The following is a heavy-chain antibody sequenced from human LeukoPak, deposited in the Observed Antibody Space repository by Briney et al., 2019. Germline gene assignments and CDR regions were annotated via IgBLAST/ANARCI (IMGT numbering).Heavy chain of an antibody. CDR2: FDPEDGET. Sequence: ASVKVSCKVSGYTLTELSMHWVRQAPGKGLEWMGGFDPEDGETIYAQKFQGRVTMTEDTSTDTAYMELSSPRSEDTAVYYCATDPYYYDSSGYYSLYYWGQGTLVTVSS. CDR1: GYTLTELS. D-gene: IGHD3-22*01. CDR3: ATDPYYYDSSGYYSLYY. V-gene: IGHV1-24*01. J-gene: IGHJ4*02.